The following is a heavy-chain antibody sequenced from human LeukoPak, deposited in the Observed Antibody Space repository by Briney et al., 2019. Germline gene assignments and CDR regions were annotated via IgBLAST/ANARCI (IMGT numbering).Heavy chain of an antibody. CDR1: GFTFSSYS. V-gene: IGHV3-21*01. CDR3: ARVLTGDRTGAFDI. J-gene: IGHJ3*02. CDR2: ISSSSSYI. Sequence: GGSLRLSCAASGFTFSSYSMNWVRQAPGKGLEWVSSISSSSSYIYYADSVKGRFTISRDNAKNSLYLQMNNLRAEDTAVYYCARVLTGDRTGAFDIWGQGTMVTVSS. D-gene: IGHD7-27*01.